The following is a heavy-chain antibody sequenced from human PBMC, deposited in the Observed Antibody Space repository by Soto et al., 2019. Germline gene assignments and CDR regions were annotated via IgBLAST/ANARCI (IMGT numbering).Heavy chain of an antibody. V-gene: IGHV1-3*01. J-gene: IGHJ4*02. CDR1: GYTFTSNA. Sequence: QVHLVQSGAEVKKTGASVKDSCRSSGYTFTSNAIHWVRQAPGQRLEWMGWVNAGNGYTKYLQNFQGRVTISSDTSASTAYMELNSLRSEDTAVYYAARGAHTYGSVFDYWGQGTLVTVSS. CDR2: VNAGNGYT. CDR3: ARGAHTYGSVFDY. D-gene: IGHD4-17*01.